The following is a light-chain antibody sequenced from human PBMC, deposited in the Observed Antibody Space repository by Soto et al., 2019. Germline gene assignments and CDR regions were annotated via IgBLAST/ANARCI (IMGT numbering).Light chain of an antibody. CDR3: QQYNSYWKT. CDR2: NAS. V-gene: IGKV1-5*01. CDR1: QSISSW. J-gene: IGKJ1*01. Sequence: DIQMTQSPSTLSASVGDRVTITCRASQSISSWLAWYQQKPGKAPKLLIHNASNLETGVPPRFSGGGSGTDFTLTISSLQPDDFATYYCQQYNSYWKTFGQGTKVDIK.